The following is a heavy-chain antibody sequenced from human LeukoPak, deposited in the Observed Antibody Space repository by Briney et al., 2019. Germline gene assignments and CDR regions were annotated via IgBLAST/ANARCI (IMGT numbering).Heavy chain of an antibody. CDR3: ARGIMTTVPTFDY. J-gene: IGHJ4*02. CDR1: GGSINGYY. V-gene: IGHV4-59*01. D-gene: IGHD4-17*01. Sequence: SETLSLTCTVSGGSINGYYWSWIRQPPGKGLEWIGYVYYNASTNYSPSLKSRVTISVDTSKKQFSLRLSSVTAAETAVYYCARGIMTTVPTFDYWGQGTLVTVSS. CDR2: VYYNAST.